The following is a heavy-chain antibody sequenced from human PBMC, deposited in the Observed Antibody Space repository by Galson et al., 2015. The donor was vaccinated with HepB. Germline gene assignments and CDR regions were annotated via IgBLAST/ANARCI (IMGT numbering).Heavy chain of an antibody. CDR3: ARSDMEITMVRGVMARRGPPHY. D-gene: IGHD3-10*01. CDR2: IIPMFGSA. CDR1: GGTFKNYA. Sequence: SVKVSCKASGGTFKNYAFSWVRQAPGQGLEWMEGIIPMFGSAQFTERFQGRLTITADESTSTVYMELTSLRSEDTAVYYCARSDMEITMVRGVMARRGPPHYWGQGTLVTVSS. J-gene: IGHJ4*02. V-gene: IGHV1-69*13.